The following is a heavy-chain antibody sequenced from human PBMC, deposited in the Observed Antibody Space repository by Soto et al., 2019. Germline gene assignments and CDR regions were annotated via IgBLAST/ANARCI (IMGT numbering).Heavy chain of an antibody. CDR3: AIHFYYGSGSYYAVDY. J-gene: IGHJ4*02. CDR1: GFTFNNYA. V-gene: IGHV3-23*01. D-gene: IGHD3-10*01. CDR2: ISASGGST. Sequence: EVQLLESGGGLVQPGGSLRLSCVVSGFTFNNYAMNWDRQAPGKGLEWVSGISASGGSTYYADSVKGRFTISRDSSKHTLYLQMNSLRADDTAIYYCAIHFYYGSGSYYAVDYWGQGTLVTVSS.